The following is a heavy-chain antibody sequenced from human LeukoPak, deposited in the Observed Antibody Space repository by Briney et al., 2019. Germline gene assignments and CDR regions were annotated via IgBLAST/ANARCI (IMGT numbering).Heavy chain of an antibody. CDR3: ARSKWFGELDSFDI. V-gene: IGHV3-21*04. CDR1: GFTFSSYS. CDR2: ISSSSNYR. D-gene: IGHD3-10*01. Sequence: GGSLRLSCAASGFTFSSYSMNWVRQAPGKGLEWVSFISSSSNYRYYADSVKGRFTISRDNAKNSLYLQMNSLKTEDTAVYYCARSKWFGELDSFDIWGQGTMVTVSS. J-gene: IGHJ3*02.